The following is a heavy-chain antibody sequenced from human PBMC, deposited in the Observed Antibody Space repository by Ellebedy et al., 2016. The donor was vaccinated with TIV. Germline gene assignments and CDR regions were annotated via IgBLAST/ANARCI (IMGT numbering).Heavy chain of an antibody. CDR1: GGSVSSSDYH. CDR2: IYHSGST. CDR3: ARQRDLAYDS. Sequence: SETLSLTXTVSGGSVSSSDYHWGWIRQPPGKGLEWIGSIYHSGSTYYNPSLKSRVIISVDTSKNQFSLNLTSVTAADTAVYYCARQRDLAYDSWGQGILVTVSS. V-gene: IGHV4-39*01. J-gene: IGHJ5*01. D-gene: IGHD3-16*01.